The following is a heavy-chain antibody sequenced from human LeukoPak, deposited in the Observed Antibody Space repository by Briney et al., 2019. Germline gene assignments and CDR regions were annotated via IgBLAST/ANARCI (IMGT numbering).Heavy chain of an antibody. D-gene: IGHD4-23*01. Sequence: PSQTLSLTCAISGASIASGSYHWDWIRQPAGSRPEYMGRISAGGRTNYNPSLKSRLTISMDTSKNHVSLRLRSVTAADTALYFCTRGGHDYGGSFDTWGPGILVTVSS. V-gene: IGHV4-61*02. CDR3: TRGGHDYGGSFDT. CDR1: GASIASGSYH. CDR2: ISAGGRT. J-gene: IGHJ5*02.